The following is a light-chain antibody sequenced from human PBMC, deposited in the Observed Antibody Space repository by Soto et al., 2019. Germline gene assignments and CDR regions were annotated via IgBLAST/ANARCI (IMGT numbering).Light chain of an antibody. CDR1: QSVSSSY. CDR3: QQYNNWPRT. CDR2: GAS. J-gene: IGKJ1*01. V-gene: IGKV3D-15*01. Sequence: EIVLTQSPATLSLSPGERATLSCRASQSVSSSYLAWYQQKPGLAPRLLIYGASTRATGIPARFSGSGSGTEFTLTISSLQSEDFAVYYCQQYNNWPRTFGQGTKVEIK.